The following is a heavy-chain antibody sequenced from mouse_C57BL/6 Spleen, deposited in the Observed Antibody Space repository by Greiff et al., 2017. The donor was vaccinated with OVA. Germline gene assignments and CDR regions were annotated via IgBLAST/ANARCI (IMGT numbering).Heavy chain of an antibody. Sequence: LVEPGASVKISCKASGYAFSSSWMNWVKQRPGKGLEWIGRIYPGDGDTNYNGKFKGKATLTADKSSSTAYMQLSSLTSEDSAVYFCARRAYYSNYDAMDYWGQGTSVTVSS. D-gene: IGHD2-5*01. J-gene: IGHJ4*01. CDR3: ARRAYYSNYDAMDY. CDR2: IYPGDGDT. CDR1: GYAFSSSW. V-gene: IGHV1-82*01.